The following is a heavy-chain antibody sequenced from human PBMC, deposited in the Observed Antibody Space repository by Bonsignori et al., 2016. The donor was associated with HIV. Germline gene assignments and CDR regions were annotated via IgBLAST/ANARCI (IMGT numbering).Heavy chain of an antibody. D-gene: IGHD5-24*01. CDR2: ISSSGRTI. CDR3: ARDLEMTAMGA. Sequence: WIRQPPGKGLEWIAYISSSGRTIFYADSVKGRFTISRDNAKKSLFLQMNSLRAADTAIYYCARDLEMTAMGAWGQGTLVTVSS. J-gene: IGHJ5*02. V-gene: IGHV3-11*04.